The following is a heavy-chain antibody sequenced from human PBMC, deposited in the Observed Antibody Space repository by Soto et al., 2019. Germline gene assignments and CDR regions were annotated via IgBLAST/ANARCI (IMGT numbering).Heavy chain of an antibody. D-gene: IGHD4-17*01. CDR3: AKDLNTVTIGGGTFDI. V-gene: IGHV3-23*01. J-gene: IGHJ3*02. CDR2: ISGSGGST. CDR1: GFTFSSYA. Sequence: GGSLRLSCAASGFTFSSYAMSWVRQAPGKGLEWVSAISGSGGSTYYADSVKGRFTISRDNSKNTLYLQMNSLRAEDTAVYYCAKDLNTVTIGGGTFDIWGQGTMVTVSS.